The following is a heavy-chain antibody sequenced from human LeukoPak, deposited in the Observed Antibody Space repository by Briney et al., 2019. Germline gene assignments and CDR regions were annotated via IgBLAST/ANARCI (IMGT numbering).Heavy chain of an antibody. CDR1: GVTFTSAW. CDR2: MNEDGSGR. Sequence: GGSLRLSCAASGVTFTSAWMSWLRQTPEKGLEWVAHMNEDGSGRFYVDSAKGRFTISRDDPQNSVYLQMNSLRVEDTAVYYCAAWFGESVPWGQGTLVTVSS. D-gene: IGHD3-10*01. V-gene: IGHV3-7*01. CDR3: AAWFGESVP. J-gene: IGHJ5*02.